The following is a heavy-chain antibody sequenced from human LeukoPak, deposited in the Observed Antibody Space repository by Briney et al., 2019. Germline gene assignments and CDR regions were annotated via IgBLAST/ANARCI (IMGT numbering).Heavy chain of an antibody. V-gene: IGHV3-48*01. J-gene: IGHJ3*02. CDR3: ARGVAAPWAFDI. D-gene: IGHD2-15*01. CDR2: ITSGSTTI. Sequence: GGSLRLSCAVSGFTFSSHSMNWVRQAPGKGLEWVSYITSGSTTIYYADSVKGRFTISRDNAKNSLYLQMSSLRAEDTAVYHCARGVAAPWAFDIWGQGTVVTVSS. CDR1: GFTFSSHS.